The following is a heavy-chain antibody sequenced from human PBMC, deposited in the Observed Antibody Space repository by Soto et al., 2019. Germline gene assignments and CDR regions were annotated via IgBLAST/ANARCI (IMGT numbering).Heavy chain of an antibody. CDR1: GYTFAGYY. J-gene: IGHJ6*02. D-gene: IGHD3-3*01. V-gene: IGHV1-2*04. CDR3: ARDSGRNYDFWSGYPQGYYYYGMDV. Sequence: GASVKVSCKASGYTFAGYYMQWVRQAPGQGLERKGRINPNSGGTNYAQKFQGWVTMTRDTSISTAYMELSRLRSDDTAVYYCARDSGRNYDFWSGYPQGYYYYGMDVWGQGTTLTVSS. CDR2: INPNSGGT.